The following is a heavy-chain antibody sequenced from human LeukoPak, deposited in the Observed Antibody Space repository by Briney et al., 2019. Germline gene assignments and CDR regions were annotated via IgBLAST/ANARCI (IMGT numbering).Heavy chain of an antibody. Sequence: GGSLRLSCAASGFTFGSYGMSWVRQAPGKGLEWVSFITPNADRTSYADSVEGRFTISRDNPRNTLYMQMNSLRDEDTALYYCAIMHGYYDGSGYWVQWGQGTLVTASS. D-gene: IGHD3-22*01. V-gene: IGHV3-23*01. CDR2: ITPNADRT. J-gene: IGHJ1*01. CDR3: AIMHGYYDGSGYWVQ. CDR1: GFTFGSYG.